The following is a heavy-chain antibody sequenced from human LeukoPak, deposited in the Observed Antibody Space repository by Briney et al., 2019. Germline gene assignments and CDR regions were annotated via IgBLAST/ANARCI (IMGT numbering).Heavy chain of an antibody. V-gene: IGHV1-8*01. CDR2: MNPNSGNT. CDR3: ARVMDYDFWSPGGY. Sequence: ASVKVSCKASGYTSTSYDINWVRQATGQGLEWMGWMNPNSGNTGYAQKFQGRVTMTRNTSISTAYMELSSLRSEDTAVYYCARVMDYDFWSPGGYWGQGTLVTVSS. J-gene: IGHJ4*02. CDR1: GYTSTSYD. D-gene: IGHD3-3*01.